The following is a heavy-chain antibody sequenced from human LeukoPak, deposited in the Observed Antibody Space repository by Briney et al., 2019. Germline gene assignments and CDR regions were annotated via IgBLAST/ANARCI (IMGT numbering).Heavy chain of an antibody. CDR3: ARVKLWLRYYCYCMDV. V-gene: IGHV3-30*03. D-gene: IGHD5-18*01. Sequence: PGRSLRLSCAASGFTSSSYGMHWVRQAPGKGLEWVAVISYDGSNKYYADSVKGRFTISRDNSKNTLYLQMNSLRAEDTAVYYCARVKLWLRYYCYCMDVWGKGTTVTVSS. J-gene: IGHJ6*04. CDR2: ISYDGSNK. CDR1: GFTSSSYG.